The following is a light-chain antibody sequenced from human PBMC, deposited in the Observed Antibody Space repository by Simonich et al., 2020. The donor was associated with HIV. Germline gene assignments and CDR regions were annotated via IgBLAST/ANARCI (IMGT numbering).Light chain of an antibody. Sequence: DIVMTQSPDSLAVSLGERATINCKSSQNILYSSNNKNYLAWYQQKPGQPPKLLIHWASTRESGVPDRFSGSGSGTDFTLTISSLQAEDVAVYFCQQYYTTPYTFGQGTKLEIK. CDR3: QQYYTTPYT. CDR2: WAS. CDR1: QNILYSSNNKNY. J-gene: IGKJ2*01. V-gene: IGKV4-1*01.